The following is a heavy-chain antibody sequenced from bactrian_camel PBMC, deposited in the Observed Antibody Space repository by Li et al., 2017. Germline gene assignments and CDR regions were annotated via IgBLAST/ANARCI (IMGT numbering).Heavy chain of an antibody. CDR2: IATGGGIY. CDR1: VYTYTVNY. D-gene: IGHD3*01. Sequence: HVQLVESGGGLVQPGGSLRLSCEASVYTYTVNYIGWFRQAPGQEREAVATIATGGGIYWYADSVKGRFTISQGNAENTVVLQMNSLKPEDTGMYYCAAGKGYSCYSGSLEADLRFMYYGQGTQVTVS. J-gene: IGHJ4*01. V-gene: IGHV3S54*01.